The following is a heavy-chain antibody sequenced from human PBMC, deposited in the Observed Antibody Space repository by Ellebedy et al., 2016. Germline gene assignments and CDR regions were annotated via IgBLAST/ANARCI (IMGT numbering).Heavy chain of an antibody. CDR3: ARTSGYCSGGSCDHYYFDY. V-gene: IGHV3-7*03. D-gene: IGHD2-15*01. Sequence: GESLKISCAASGFTFTTCWMTWVRQAPGKGLEWVAHINQDGSADDYVDSVKGRFTISRDNAKNSLFLQMHSLRAEDTAVYYCARTSGYCSGGSCDHYYFDYWGQGALVTVSS. J-gene: IGHJ4*02. CDR2: INQDGSAD. CDR1: GFTFTTCW.